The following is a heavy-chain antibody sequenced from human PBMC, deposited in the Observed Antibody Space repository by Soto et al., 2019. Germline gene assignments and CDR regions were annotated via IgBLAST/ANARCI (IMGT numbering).Heavy chain of an antibody. Sequence: GGSLRLSCAASGFTFSSYAMSWVRQAPGKGLEWVSAISGSGGSTYYADSVKGRFTISRDNSKNTLYLQMNSLRAEDTAVYYCANSFVYCSGGSCSKPTGSYYYYYMDVWGKGTTVTVSS. J-gene: IGHJ6*03. D-gene: IGHD2-15*01. V-gene: IGHV3-23*01. CDR1: GFTFSSYA. CDR3: ANSFVYCSGGSCSKPTGSYYYYYMDV. CDR2: ISGSGGST.